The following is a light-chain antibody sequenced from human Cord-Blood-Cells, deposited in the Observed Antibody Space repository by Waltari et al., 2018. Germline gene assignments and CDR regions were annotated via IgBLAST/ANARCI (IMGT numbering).Light chain of an antibody. CDR3: CSYAGSSTVV. Sequence: QSALTQPASVSGSPTQSIALSCTGTISDAGRYTLVSWYQQHPGKAPKLMIYEGSKRPSGVPNRFSGSKSGKTASLTITGLQAEDEADYYCCSYAGSSTVVFGGGTKLTVL. J-gene: IGLJ2*01. CDR2: EGS. V-gene: IGLV2-23*01. CDR1: ISDAGRYTL.